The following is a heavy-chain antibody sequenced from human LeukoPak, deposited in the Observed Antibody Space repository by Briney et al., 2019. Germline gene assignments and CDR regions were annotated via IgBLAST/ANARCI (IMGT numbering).Heavy chain of an antibody. CDR2: IRYDGRNK. Sequence: PGGTLRLSCAASGLTFSSYGMHSVRQAPGKGLWWVSCIRYDGRNKYYADSVKGRFTISRDNSKNTLYLQMNSLRAEDTAVYYCAKGSSSWYFLAPYYFDYWGQGTLVTVSS. CDR1: GLTFSSYG. J-gene: IGHJ4*02. V-gene: IGHV3-30*02. D-gene: IGHD6-13*01. CDR3: AKGSSSWYFLAPYYFDY.